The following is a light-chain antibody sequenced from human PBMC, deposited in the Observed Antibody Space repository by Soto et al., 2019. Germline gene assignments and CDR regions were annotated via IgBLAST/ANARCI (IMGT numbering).Light chain of an antibody. CDR1: QSVSNNY. V-gene: IGKV3-20*01. CDR3: QQYGSSGT. J-gene: IGKJ1*01. Sequence: IVLTHSPGTLSLSPGEIATLSCRASQSVSNNYLAWYQQKPGQAPRLLIYGASNRATGIPDRFSGSGSGTDFTLTISRLEPEDFAVYYCQQYGSSGTFGQGTKGDIK. CDR2: GAS.